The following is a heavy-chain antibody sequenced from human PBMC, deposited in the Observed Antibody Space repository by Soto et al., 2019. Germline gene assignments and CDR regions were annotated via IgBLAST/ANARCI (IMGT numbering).Heavy chain of an antibody. D-gene: IGHD2-8*01. V-gene: IGHV4-39*01. J-gene: IGHJ4*02. CDR3: ARRMYGATYPAQFDF. Sequence: SETLSLTCTVSGGSITSNSYYWDWIRQPPGKGLEWIGSVYFVGNTYYNPSLKIRVTISVDTSKDQFSLKLSSVTAADTAVYYCARRMYGATYPAQFDFWGQGTLVTVSS. CDR1: GGSITSNSYY. CDR2: VYFVGNT.